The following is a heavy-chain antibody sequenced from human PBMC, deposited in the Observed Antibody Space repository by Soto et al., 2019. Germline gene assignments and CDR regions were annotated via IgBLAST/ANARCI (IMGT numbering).Heavy chain of an antibody. D-gene: IGHD6-6*01. CDR1: GGSISSGGYY. V-gene: IGHV4-31*03. Sequence: QVQLQESGPGLVKPSQTLSLTCTVSGGSISSGGYYWSWIRQHPGKDLEWIGYIYYSGSTYYNPSLKSRVTISVDTSKNQFSLKLSSVTAADTAVYYCARDTTGLSSSSTYYYYGMDVWGQGTTVTVSS. J-gene: IGHJ6*02. CDR3: ARDTTGLSSSSTYYYYGMDV. CDR2: IYYSGST.